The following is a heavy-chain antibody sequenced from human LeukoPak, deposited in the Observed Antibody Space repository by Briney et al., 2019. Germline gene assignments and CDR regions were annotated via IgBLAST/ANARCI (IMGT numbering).Heavy chain of an antibody. D-gene: IGHD3-3*01. Sequence: ASVKVSCKTSGYTFTSYDINWVRQATGQGLEWMGWMNPNSGNTGYAQKFQGRVTMTRNTSISTAYMELSSLRSEDTAVLYCARVSTYFGVVTDFDYWGQGTLVTVSS. CDR2: MNPNSGNT. CDR3: ARVSTYFGVVTDFDY. V-gene: IGHV1-8*01. CDR1: GYTFTSYD. J-gene: IGHJ4*02.